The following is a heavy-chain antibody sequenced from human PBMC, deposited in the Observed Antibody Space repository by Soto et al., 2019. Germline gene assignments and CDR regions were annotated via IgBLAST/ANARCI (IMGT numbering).Heavy chain of an antibody. Sequence: PSETPSLTCAVYGGSFSGYYWRWIRKPPGKGPERIGSIHYSGSTNYSPSLKSRVTISVDTSKNQFSLKLSSVTAADTAVYYCARGTHITIFGVVIMNNWFDPWGQGTLVTVSS. CDR3: ARGTHITIFGVVIMNNWFDP. V-gene: IGHV4-34*01. CDR1: GGSFSGYY. J-gene: IGHJ5*02. D-gene: IGHD3-3*01. CDR2: IHYSGST.